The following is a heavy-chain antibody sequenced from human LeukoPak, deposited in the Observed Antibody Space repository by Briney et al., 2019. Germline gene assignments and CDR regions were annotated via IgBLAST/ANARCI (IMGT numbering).Heavy chain of an antibody. J-gene: IGHJ4*02. CDR1: GFIVTTNY. V-gene: IGHV3-66*04. D-gene: IGHD1-14*01. CDR2: IYGGGGT. CDR3: AKPAKTDYADY. Sequence: GGSLRLSCAVSGFIVTTNYMSWVRQAPGKGLEWVSVIYGGGGTYYADSVKGRFTISRDISKNTVYLQMNSLRAEDTAVYYCAKPAKTDYADYWGQGTLVTVSS.